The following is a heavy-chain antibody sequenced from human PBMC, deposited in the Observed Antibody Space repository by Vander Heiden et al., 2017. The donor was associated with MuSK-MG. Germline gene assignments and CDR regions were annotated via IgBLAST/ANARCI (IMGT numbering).Heavy chain of an antibody. Sequence: EVPLVESWGGLVQPGGSLRLSCAASGFTFRRDWMHWVRLGQGKGLEWVAKIKQDGSEKDYGDSVKGRFTIYRDNAKNSLYLQMNSSRAEDTAGYYGARGNFYDSVNFYGGEPDYWGQGTLVTVSS. V-gene: IGHV3-7*03. J-gene: IGHJ4*02. D-gene: IGHD3-22*01. CDR1: GFTFRRDW. CDR2: IKQDGSEK. CDR3: ARGNFYDSVNFYGGEPDY.